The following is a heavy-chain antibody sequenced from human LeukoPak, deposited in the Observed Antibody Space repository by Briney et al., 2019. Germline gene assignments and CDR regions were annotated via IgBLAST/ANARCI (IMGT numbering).Heavy chain of an antibody. CDR2: IIPIFGTA. J-gene: IGHJ5*02. V-gene: IGHV1-69*13. D-gene: IGHD3-10*01. CDR3: ARGFRITMVRGRSLNWFDP. CDR1: GYTFTRYG. Sequence: SVKLSCKASGYTFTRYGISWVRQAPGQGREWMGGIIPIFGTANYAQKFKGRVTITADESTSTAYMELSSLRSEDTAVYYCARGFRITMVRGRSLNWFDPWGQGTLVTVSS.